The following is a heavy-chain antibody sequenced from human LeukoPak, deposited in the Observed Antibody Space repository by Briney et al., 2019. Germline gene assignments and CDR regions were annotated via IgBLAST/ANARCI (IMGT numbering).Heavy chain of an antibody. CDR3: ARAREIGTVDS. CDR2: VNHSGDT. J-gene: IGHJ4*02. V-gene: IGHV4-34*01. D-gene: IGHD3/OR15-3a*01. CDR1: GGSFSGHF. Sequence: SETLSLTCAAYGGSFSGHFWTWIRQPPGKGLEWIGEVNHSGDTNYNPSLKTRVIISVDTSKNQFSLKLNSVIDADTAVYYCARAREIGTVDSWGQGTLVTVSS.